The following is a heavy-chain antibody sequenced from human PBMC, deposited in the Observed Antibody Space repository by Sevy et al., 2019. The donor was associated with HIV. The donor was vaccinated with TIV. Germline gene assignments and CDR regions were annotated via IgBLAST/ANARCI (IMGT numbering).Heavy chain of an antibody. CDR3: ARDRKRYPTYAFDI. Sequence: GGSLRLSCAASGFTFSSYWMHWVRQAPGKGLVWVSRINSDGSSTSYADSVKGRFPISRDNAKNTLYLQMNSLRAEDTAVYYCARDRKRYPTYAFDIWGQGTMVTVSS. CDR2: INSDGSST. CDR1: GFTFSSYW. V-gene: IGHV3-74*01. J-gene: IGHJ3*02. D-gene: IGHD1-1*01.